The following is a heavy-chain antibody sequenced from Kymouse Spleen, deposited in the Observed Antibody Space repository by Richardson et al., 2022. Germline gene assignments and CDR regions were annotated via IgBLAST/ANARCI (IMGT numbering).Heavy chain of an antibody. D-gene: IGHD1-7*01. V-gene: IGHV3-9*01. J-gene: IGHJ6*02. CDR3: AKDWAPYGTGTLYYYYGMDV. CDR1: GFTFDDYA. Sequence: EVQLVESGGGLVQPGRSLRLSCAASGFTFDDYAMHWVRQAPGKGLEWVSGISWNSGSIGYADSVKGRFTISRDNAKNSLYLQMNSLRAEDTALYYCAKDWAPYGTGTLYYYYGMDVWGQGTTVTVSS. CDR2: ISWNSGSI.